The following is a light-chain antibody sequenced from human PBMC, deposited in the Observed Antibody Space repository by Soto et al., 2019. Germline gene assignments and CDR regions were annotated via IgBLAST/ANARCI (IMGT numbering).Light chain of an antibody. CDR1: SSDVGGHNY. Sequence: QSALTQPASVSGSPGQSITISCTGTSSDVGGHNYVSWYQQHPGKAPKLIICEVSNRPSGVSNRFSGSKSGNTASLTISGLQAEDEADYYCSLYTSSSTDAVFGGGTKVTVL. CDR3: SLYTSSSTDAV. J-gene: IGLJ2*01. CDR2: EVS. V-gene: IGLV2-14*01.